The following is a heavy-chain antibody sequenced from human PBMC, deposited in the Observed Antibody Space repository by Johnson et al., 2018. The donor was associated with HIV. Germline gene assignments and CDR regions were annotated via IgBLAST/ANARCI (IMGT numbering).Heavy chain of an antibody. CDR3: ARDGPWLQSQRDAFDF. CDR2: IKQDGSEK. D-gene: IGHD5-24*01. Sequence: VQLVESGGGLVQPGVSLRLSCAASGFTFSSYWMSWVRQAPGKGLEWVANIKQDGSEKYYVDSVKGRFTISRDNAKNSLYLQMNSLRVEDTAVYYCARDGPWLQSQRDAFDFWGQGTMVTVSS. J-gene: IGHJ3*01. V-gene: IGHV3-7*01. CDR1: GFTFSSYW.